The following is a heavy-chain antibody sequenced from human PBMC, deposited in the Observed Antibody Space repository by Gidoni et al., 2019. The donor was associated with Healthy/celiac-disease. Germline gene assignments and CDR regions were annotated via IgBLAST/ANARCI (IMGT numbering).Heavy chain of an antibody. Sequence: EVQLVESGGGLVQPGGSLRLSCAASGFTFSSYSMNWVRQAPGKGLEWVSYISSSSSTIYYADSVKGRFTISRDNAKNSLYLQMNSLRAEDTAVYYCARYVRWLYFDYWGQGTLVTVSS. CDR3: ARYVRWLYFDY. J-gene: IGHJ4*02. V-gene: IGHV3-48*01. CDR2: ISSSSSTI. CDR1: GFTFSSYS. D-gene: IGHD3-3*01.